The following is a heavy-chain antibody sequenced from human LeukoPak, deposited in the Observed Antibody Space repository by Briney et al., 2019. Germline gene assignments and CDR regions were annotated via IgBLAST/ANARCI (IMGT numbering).Heavy chain of an antibody. V-gene: IGHV3-20*04. D-gene: IGHD3-22*01. CDR1: GLTFDDYG. Sequence: GGSLRLSCAVSGLTFDDYGMSWVPQAPGKGLEWVSGINWNGGSTGYADSVKGRFTISRDNAKNSLYLQMNNLRDEDTALYYCARVNSDYYDSSGYYYWGQGTLVTVSS. CDR2: INWNGGST. CDR3: ARVNSDYYDSSGYYY. J-gene: IGHJ4*02.